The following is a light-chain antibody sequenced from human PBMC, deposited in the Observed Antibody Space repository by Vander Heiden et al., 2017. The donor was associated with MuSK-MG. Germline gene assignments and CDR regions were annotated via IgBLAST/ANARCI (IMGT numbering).Light chain of an antibody. CDR1: NSDIGAYNY. CDR2: EVS. J-gene: IGLJ3*02. V-gene: IGLV2-14*01. CDR3: SSYTTSSILV. Sequence: QSALTQPASVSGSLGQSIIISCTGTNSDIGAYNYVSWYQQHPGKGPKLILYEVSNRPSGVSNRFSASKSGNTASLTISGLQSEDEADYYCSSYTTSSILVFGGGTRLTVL.